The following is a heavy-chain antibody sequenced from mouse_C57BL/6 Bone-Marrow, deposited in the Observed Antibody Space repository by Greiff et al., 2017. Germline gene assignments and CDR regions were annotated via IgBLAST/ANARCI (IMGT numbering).Heavy chain of an antibody. D-gene: IGHD1-1*01. CDR3: ARLGYYGSSYFDY. Sequence: EVKLVESGGDLVKPGGSLKLSCAASGFTFSSYGMSWVRQTPDKRLEWVATISSGGSYTYYPDSVKGRFTISRDNAKNTLYLQMSSLKSEDTAMYYCARLGYYGSSYFDYWGQCTTLTVSS. CDR1: GFTFSSYG. CDR2: ISSGGSYT. V-gene: IGHV5-6*01. J-gene: IGHJ2*01.